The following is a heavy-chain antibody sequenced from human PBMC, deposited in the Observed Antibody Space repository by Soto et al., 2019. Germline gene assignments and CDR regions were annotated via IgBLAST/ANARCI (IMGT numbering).Heavy chain of an antibody. CDR3: ARGAESGSYCCYYYYMDV. CDR2: IWYDGSNK. V-gene: IGHV3-33*01. J-gene: IGHJ6*03. Sequence: GRSLRLSCAASGFTFSSYGMHWVRQAPGKGLEWVAVIWYDGSNKYYADSVKGRFTISRDNSKNTLYLQMNSLRAEDTTVYYCARGAESGSYCCYYYYMDVWGKGTTVTVSS. D-gene: IGHD1-26*01. CDR1: GFTFSSYG.